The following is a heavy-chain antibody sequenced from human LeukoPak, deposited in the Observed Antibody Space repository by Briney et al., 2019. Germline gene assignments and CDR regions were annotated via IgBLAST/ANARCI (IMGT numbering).Heavy chain of an antibody. CDR1: GGSINSYY. D-gene: IGHD4-17*01. V-gene: IGHV4-34*01. CDR3: ARVDYGDYSKDFDY. J-gene: IGHJ4*02. CDR2: INHGGST. Sequence: SETLSLTCTVSGGSINSYYWSWIRQPPGKGLEWIGEINHGGSTNYNPSLKSRVTLSVDTSKNQFSLKLNSVTAADTAVYYCARVDYGDYSKDFDYWGQGTLVSVFS.